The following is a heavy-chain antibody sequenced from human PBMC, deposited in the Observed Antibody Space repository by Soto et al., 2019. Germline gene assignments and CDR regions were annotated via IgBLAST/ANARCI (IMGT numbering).Heavy chain of an antibody. CDR1: GFTFDDYA. CDR2: ISWNSGSI. V-gene: IGHV3-9*01. Sequence: GGSLRLSCAASGFTFDDYAMHWVRQAPGKGLEWISGISWNSGSIGYADSVKGRFTIPRDNAKNSLYLQMNSLRAEDTALYYCAKDIGGIAAAGTYYYYYGMDVWGQGTTVTVSS. D-gene: IGHD6-13*01. CDR3: AKDIGGIAAAGTYYYYYGMDV. J-gene: IGHJ6*02.